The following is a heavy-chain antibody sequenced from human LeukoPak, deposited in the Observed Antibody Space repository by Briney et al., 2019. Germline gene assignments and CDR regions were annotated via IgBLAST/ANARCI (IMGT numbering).Heavy chain of an antibody. D-gene: IGHD3-3*01. J-gene: IGHJ3*02. CDR2: IYYSGST. CDR3: ARDGRITIFGVVHDAFDI. CDR1: GGSISSGDYY. V-gene: IGHV4-30-4*01. Sequence: SETLSLTCTVSGGSISSGDYYWSWIRQPPGKGLEWIGYIYYSGSTYYNPSLKSRVTISVDTSENQFSLKLCSVTAADTAVYYCARDGRITIFGVVHDAFDIWGQGTMVTVSS.